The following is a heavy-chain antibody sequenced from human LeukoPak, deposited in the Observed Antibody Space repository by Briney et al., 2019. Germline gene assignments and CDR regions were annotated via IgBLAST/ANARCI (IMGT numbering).Heavy chain of an antibody. D-gene: IGHD2-2*01. V-gene: IGHV4-34*01. CDR3: AGGYQLLLVY. Sequence: SETLSLTCAVYGGSFSGYYWSWIRQPPGKGLEWIGEINHSGSTNYNPSLKSRVTISVDRSKNQFSLKLSSVTAADTAVYYCAGGYQLLLVYWGQGTLVTVSS. J-gene: IGHJ4*02. CDR2: INHSGST. CDR1: GGSFSGYY.